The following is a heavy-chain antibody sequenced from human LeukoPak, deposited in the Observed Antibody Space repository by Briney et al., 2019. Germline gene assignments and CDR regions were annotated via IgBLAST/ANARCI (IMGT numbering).Heavy chain of an antibody. D-gene: IGHD3-3*01. Sequence: SETLSLTCAVYGGSFSGYYRSWIRQPPGKGLEWIGEINHSGSTNYNPSLKSRVTISVDTSKNQFSLKLSSVTAADTAVYYCARCNTYYDFWSGYRIFDYWGQGTLVTVSS. CDR3: ARCNTYYDFWSGYRIFDY. CDR1: GGSFSGYY. CDR2: INHSGST. V-gene: IGHV4-34*01. J-gene: IGHJ4*02.